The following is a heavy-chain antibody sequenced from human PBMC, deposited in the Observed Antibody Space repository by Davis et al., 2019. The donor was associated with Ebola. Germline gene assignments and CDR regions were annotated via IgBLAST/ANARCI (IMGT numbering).Heavy chain of an antibody. CDR3: ARVVVWSGYRYNWFDP. J-gene: IGHJ5*02. CDR2: ISAYNGNT. D-gene: IGHD3-3*01. Sequence: ASVKVSCKASGYTFTSYGISWVRKAPGQGLEWMGWISAYNGNTNYAQKLQGRVTMTTDTSTSTAYMELRSLRSDDTAVYYCARVVVWSGYRYNWFDPWGQGTLVTVSS. V-gene: IGHV1-18*01. CDR1: GYTFTSYG.